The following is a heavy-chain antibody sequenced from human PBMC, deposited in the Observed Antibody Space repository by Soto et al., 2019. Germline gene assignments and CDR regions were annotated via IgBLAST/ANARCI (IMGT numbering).Heavy chain of an antibody. J-gene: IGHJ4*02. CDR3: ARSGRSWNLREFDY. D-gene: IGHD6-13*01. CDR2: ISASNGNT. CDR1: GYTFATYG. V-gene: IGHV1-18*01. Sequence: ASVKVSCKASGYTFATYGFSWVRQDPGQGLEWMGWISASNGNTNYAQKLRGRVTMTTDTSTSTAYMELRSLRSDETAVFYCARSGRSWNLREFDYWGQGTLVTVSS.